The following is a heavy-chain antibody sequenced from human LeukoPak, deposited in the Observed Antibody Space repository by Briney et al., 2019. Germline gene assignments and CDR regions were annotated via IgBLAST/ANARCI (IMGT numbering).Heavy chain of an antibody. CDR3: APRGDIEHSYVYGKWFDP. D-gene: IGHD5-18*01. J-gene: IGHJ5*02. Sequence: SETLSLTCAVYGGSFSAYYWTWIRQPPGKGLEWIGEINHSGSSNFNSSLRSRVTISVDTSYKQFSLRLSSVTAADTAVYYCAPRGDIEHSYVYGKWFDPWGQGTRVTVSS. CDR2: INHSGSS. V-gene: IGHV4-34*01. CDR1: GGSFSAYY.